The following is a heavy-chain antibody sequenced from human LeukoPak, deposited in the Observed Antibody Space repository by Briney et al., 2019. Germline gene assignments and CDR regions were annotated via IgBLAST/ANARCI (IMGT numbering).Heavy chain of an antibody. Sequence: PSETLSLTCAVYGGPFSSYYWGWIRQPPGKGLEWIGSIYYSGSTYYNPSLKSRVTISVDTSKNQFSLKLSSVTAADTAVYYCAREPIVVVIRYYFDYWGQGTLVTVSS. CDR3: AREPIVVVIRYYFDY. CDR1: GGPFSSYY. CDR2: IYYSGST. V-gene: IGHV4-39*07. J-gene: IGHJ4*02. D-gene: IGHD3-22*01.